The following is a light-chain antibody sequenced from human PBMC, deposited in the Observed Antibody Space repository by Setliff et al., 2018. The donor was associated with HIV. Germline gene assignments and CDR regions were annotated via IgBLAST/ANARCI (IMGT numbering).Light chain of an antibody. V-gene: IGKV4-1*01. CDR1: QSVLYSSNNKNY. CDR3: QQYYSTPRT. J-gene: IGKJ1*01. CDR2: WAS. Sequence: DIVMTQSPDSLTVSLGGRATINCKSSQSVLYSSNNKNYLAWYQQKPGQHPKVLIHWASTRASGVPDRFSGSGSVTDFTLTISSLHAEDVAVYDCQQYYSTPRTFGQGTKMDIK.